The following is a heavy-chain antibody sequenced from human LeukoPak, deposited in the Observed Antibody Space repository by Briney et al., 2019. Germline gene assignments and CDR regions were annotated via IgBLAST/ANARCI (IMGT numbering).Heavy chain of an antibody. CDR3: AKDPLGVYYDRILTEYFQH. CDR1: GFTFSSYA. Sequence: GGSLRLSCAASGFTFSSYAMSWVRQAPGKGLEWVSAISGSGGSTYYADSVKGRFTISRDNSKNTLYLQMNSLRAEDTAVYYCAKDPLGVYYDRILTEYFQHWGQGTLVTVSS. CDR2: ISGSGGST. J-gene: IGHJ1*01. D-gene: IGHD3-22*01. V-gene: IGHV3-23*01.